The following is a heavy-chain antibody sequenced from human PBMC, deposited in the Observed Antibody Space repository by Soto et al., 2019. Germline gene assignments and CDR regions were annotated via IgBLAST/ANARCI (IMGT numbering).Heavy chain of an antibody. J-gene: IGHJ5*02. D-gene: IGHD2-2*01. CDR1: GGTFSSYA. V-gene: IGHV1-69*12. Sequence: QVQLVQSGAEVKKPGSSVKVSCKASGGTFSSYAISWVRQAPGQGLEWMGGIIPIFGTANYAQKFQGRVTITADESTSTAYMELSSLRSEDTGVYYCARGGIVLAPAASRGRFDPWGQGTLVTVSS. CDR2: IIPIFGTA. CDR3: ARGGIVLAPAASRGRFDP.